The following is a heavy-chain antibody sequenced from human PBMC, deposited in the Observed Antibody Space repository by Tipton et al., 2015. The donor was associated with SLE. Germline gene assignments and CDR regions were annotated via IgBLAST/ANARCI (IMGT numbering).Heavy chain of an antibody. CDR2: ISGSGGSS. V-gene: IGHV3-23*01. Sequence: SLRLSCAASGFSFNDYYMSWIRQAPGKGLEWVSAISGSGGSSYYADSVKGRFTISRDNSKNTLYLQMNSLRAEDTAVYYCAKDQVFGEFDYWGQGTLVTVSS. J-gene: IGHJ4*02. D-gene: IGHD3-10*02. CDR1: GFSFNDYY. CDR3: AKDQVFGEFDY.